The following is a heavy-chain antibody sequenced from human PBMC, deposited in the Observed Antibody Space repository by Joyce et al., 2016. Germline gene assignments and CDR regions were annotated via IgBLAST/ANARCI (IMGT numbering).Heavy chain of an antibody. D-gene: IGHD7-27*01. CDR2: INHSGSN. CDR3: ARGPRSNWGLVWFDP. Sequence: QVQLQQWGAGLLKPSETLSLTCAVYGGSFSGYYWSWIRQPPGKGLEWIGEINHSGSNNYNPSRKSRVTISVDTSKNQFSLKLSSVTAADTAVYYCARGPRSNWGLVWFDPWGQGTLVTVSS. J-gene: IGHJ5*02. CDR1: GGSFSGYY. V-gene: IGHV4-34*01.